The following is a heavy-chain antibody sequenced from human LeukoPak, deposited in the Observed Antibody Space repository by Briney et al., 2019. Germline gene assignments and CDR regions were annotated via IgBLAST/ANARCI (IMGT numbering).Heavy chain of an antibody. J-gene: IGHJ4*02. CDR2: ISSSGSTV. V-gene: IGHV3-48*03. CDR1: GFTFSNYE. CDR3: ATGGNSPAY. Sequence: PGGTLRLSCAASGFTFSNYEMNWVRQAPGRGLEWVSTISSSGSTVYYADSVKGRFTISRDNAKKSLSLQMNSLRAEDTAVYYCATGGNSPAYWGQGTLVTVSS. D-gene: IGHD1-26*01.